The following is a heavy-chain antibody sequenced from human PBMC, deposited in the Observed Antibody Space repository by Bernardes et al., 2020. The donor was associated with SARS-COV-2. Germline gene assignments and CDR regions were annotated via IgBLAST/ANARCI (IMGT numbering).Heavy chain of an antibody. Sequence: GGSLRLSCSASGFAFRSYVMYWVRQVPGKSPEYVSSISGTVDMKFYADSVRGRFTTSRDNLENTLYLEMSSLRLEDTAVYYCVTPGGGRSEWSKYFNYWGRGTLVTVSS. CDR1: GFAFRSYV. CDR3: VTPGGGRSEWSKYFNY. J-gene: IGHJ4*02. CDR2: ISGTVDMK. D-gene: IGHD3-3*01. V-gene: IGHV3-64D*08.